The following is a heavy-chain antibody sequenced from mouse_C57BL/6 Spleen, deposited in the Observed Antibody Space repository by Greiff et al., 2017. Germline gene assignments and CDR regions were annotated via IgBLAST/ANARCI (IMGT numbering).Heavy chain of an antibody. CDR1: GYTFTSYW. CDR2: IDPSDSET. J-gene: IGHJ3*01. D-gene: IGHD3-2*02. Sequence: QVQLQQPGAELVRPGSSVKLSCKASGYTFTSYWMHWVKQRPIQGLEWIGNIDPSDSETHYNQKFKDKATLTVDKSSSTAYMQLRSLTSEDSAVEYCARKGHSGLFAYWGQGTMVTVSA. V-gene: IGHV1-52*01. CDR3: ARKGHSGLFAY.